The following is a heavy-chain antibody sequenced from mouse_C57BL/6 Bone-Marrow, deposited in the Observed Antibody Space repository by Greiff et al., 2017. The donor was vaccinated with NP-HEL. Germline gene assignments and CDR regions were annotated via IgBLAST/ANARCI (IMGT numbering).Heavy chain of an antibody. J-gene: IGHJ2*01. CDR2: INPNNGGT. CDR3: SRFYYGRGFDY. V-gene: IGHV1-22*01. Sequence: VQLQQSGPELVKPGASVKMSCKASGYTFTDYNMHWVKQSHGKSLEWIGYINPNNGGTSYNQKFKGKATLTVNKSSSTAYMELRSLTSEDSAVYYCSRFYYGRGFDYWGQGTTLTVSS. D-gene: IGHD1-1*01. CDR1: GYTFTDYN.